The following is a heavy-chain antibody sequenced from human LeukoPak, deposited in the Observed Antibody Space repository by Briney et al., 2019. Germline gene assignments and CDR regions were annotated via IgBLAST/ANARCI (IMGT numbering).Heavy chain of an antibody. V-gene: IGHV6-1*01. J-gene: IGHJ4*02. CDR3: ARYPTGWYPDY. CDR1: GDSVSSSTAA. CDR2: TYYRSKWYS. Sequence: SQTLSLTCAISGDSVSSSTAAWNWVRQSLSRGLEWLGRTYYRSKWYSDYAVSVRGRITINPDTSKNQFSLQLSSVTPEDTAVYYCARYPTGWYPDYWGQGTLVTVSS. D-gene: IGHD6-19*01.